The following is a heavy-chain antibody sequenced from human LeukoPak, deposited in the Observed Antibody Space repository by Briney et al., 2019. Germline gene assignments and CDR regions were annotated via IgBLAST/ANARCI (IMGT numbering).Heavy chain of an antibody. V-gene: IGHV3-21*01. J-gene: IGHJ4*02. CDR3: ASDYGGNSLCLDY. Sequence: GGSLRLSCAASGFTFSSYSMNWVRQAPGKGLEWVSSISSSSSYIYYADSVKGRFTISRDNAKNSLYLQMNSLRAEDTAVYYCASDYGGNSLCLDYWGQGTLVTVSS. CDR1: GFTFSSYS. D-gene: IGHD4-23*01. CDR2: ISSSSSYI.